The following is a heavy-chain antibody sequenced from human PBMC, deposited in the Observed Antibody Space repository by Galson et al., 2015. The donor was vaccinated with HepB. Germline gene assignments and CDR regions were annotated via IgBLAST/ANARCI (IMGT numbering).Heavy chain of an antibody. J-gene: IGHJ6*02. V-gene: IGHV3-7*03. CDR3: AKFLFGVPALDV. D-gene: IGHD2-2*01. CDR2: VNQRGFEK. Sequence: SLRLSCAASQFRFSNEWMAWVRLGPGKGLEMVANVNQRGFEKVYADSVKGRFTISRDNARSSLYLQMNSLRAEDTAVYYCAKFLFGVPALDVWGRGTAVTVSS. CDR1: QFRFSNEW.